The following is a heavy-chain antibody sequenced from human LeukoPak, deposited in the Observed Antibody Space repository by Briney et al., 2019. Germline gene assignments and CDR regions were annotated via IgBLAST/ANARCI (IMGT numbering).Heavy chain of an antibody. D-gene: IGHD6-13*01. CDR3: ARDPGRVSSSWQAGKNWFDP. CDR2: INAGNGNT. CDR1: GYTFTSYA. J-gene: IGHJ5*02. V-gene: IGHV1-3*01. Sequence: ASVKVSCKASGYTFTSYAMHWVRQAPGQRLEWMGWINAGNGNTKYSQKFQGRVTITRDTSASTAYMELSSLRSEDTAVYYCARDPGRVSSSWQAGKNWFDPWGQGTLVTVSS.